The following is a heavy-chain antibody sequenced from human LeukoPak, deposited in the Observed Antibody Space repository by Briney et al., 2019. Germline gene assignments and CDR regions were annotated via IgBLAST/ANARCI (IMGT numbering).Heavy chain of an antibody. J-gene: IGHJ4*02. CDR3: ARERGIAVSNRRESYFEY. D-gene: IGHD6-19*01. CDR2: INPSGGST. Sequence: ASVKVSCKASRYIFTSYYIHWVRQAPGQGLEWMGIINPSGGSTSYAQKFQGRVTMTRDTSTSTVYMELSSLRSEDTAVYYCARERGIAVSNRRESYFEYWGQGTLVTVSS. CDR1: RYIFTSYY. V-gene: IGHV1-46*01.